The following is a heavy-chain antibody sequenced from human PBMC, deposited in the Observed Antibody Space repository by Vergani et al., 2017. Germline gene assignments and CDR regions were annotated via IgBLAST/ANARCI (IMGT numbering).Heavy chain of an antibody. CDR3: AKGGGRGIAAAGTRVPFDY. J-gene: IGHJ4*02. D-gene: IGHD6-13*01. V-gene: IGHV3-23*01. Sequence: EVQLLESGGGLVQPGGSLRLSCAASGFTFSSYAMSWVRQAPGKGLEWVSAISGSGGSTYYADSVKGRFTISRDNSKNTLYLQRNSLRAEDTAVYYCAKGGGRGIAAAGTRVPFDYWGQGTLVTVSS. CDR1: GFTFSSYA. CDR2: ISGSGGST.